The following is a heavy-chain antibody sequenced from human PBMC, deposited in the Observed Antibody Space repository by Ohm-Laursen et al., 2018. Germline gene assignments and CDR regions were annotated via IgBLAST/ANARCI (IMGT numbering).Heavy chain of an antibody. CDR2: IYYSGST. CDR3: ARGGNTPMGVSWFDP. V-gene: IGHV4-59*01. Sequence: TLSLTCTVSGGSISSYYWSWIRQPPGKGLEYIGYIYYSGSTNYNPSLKSRVTISVDTSKNQFSLKLRSVTAADTAVYYCARGGNTPMGVSWFDPWGQGTLVSVSS. J-gene: IGHJ5*02. CDR1: GGSISSYY. D-gene: IGHD5-18*01.